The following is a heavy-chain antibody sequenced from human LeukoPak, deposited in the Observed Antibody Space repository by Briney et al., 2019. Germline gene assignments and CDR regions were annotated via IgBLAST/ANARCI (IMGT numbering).Heavy chain of an antibody. CDR2: IFHSGST. CDR3: ARVLGYYYGLDI. J-gene: IGHJ6*02. V-gene: IGHV4-4*02. D-gene: IGHD3-16*01. CDR1: GGSRINAGW. Sequence: PSGTLSLTCDVSGGSRINAGWWSWVRQPPGKGLEWIGEIFHSGSTKYNPSLESRVTISVDKSNHQFTLEMNSVTAADTAIYYCARVLGYYYGLDIWSRGTTVTVSS.